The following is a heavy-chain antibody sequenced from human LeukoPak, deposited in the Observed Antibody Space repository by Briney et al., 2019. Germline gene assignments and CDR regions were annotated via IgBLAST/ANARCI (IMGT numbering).Heavy chain of an antibody. V-gene: IGHV3-23*01. J-gene: IGHJ4*02. CDR3: VKGVAAAGTVDFDY. CDR1: GFTFSSYA. CDR2: ISGSGGST. D-gene: IGHD6-13*01. Sequence: PGGSLRLSCAASGFTFSSYAMSWVRQAPGKGLEWVSAISGSGGSTCYADSVKGRFTISRDNSKNTLYLQMNSLRAEDTAVYYCVKGVAAAGTVDFDYWGQGTLVTVSS.